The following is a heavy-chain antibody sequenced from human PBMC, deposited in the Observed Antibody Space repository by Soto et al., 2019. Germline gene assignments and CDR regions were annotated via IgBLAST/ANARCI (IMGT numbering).Heavy chain of an antibody. CDR2: MNPNTGNS. D-gene: IGHD6-19*01. J-gene: IGHJ5*02. CDR1: GYTFTTHD. V-gene: IGHV1-8*01. Sequence: QVQLVQSGAEVKKPGASVKVSCKASGYTFTTHDINWVRQAAGQGLEWMGWMNPNTGNSGHQQKFQGRVTMTRDTSISTAYMELSGLTSGDTAVYFCARGKDQWLTQYNYFDTWGQGTLVTVSS. CDR3: ARGKDQWLTQYNYFDT.